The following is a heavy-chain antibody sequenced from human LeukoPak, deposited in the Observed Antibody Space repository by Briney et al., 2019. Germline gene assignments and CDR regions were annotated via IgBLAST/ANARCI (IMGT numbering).Heavy chain of an antibody. Sequence: ASVKVSCKASGYTFTSYAMHWVRQAPGQRLEWMGWINAGNGNTKYSQKFQGRVTITRDTSASTAYMELSNLRSEDTAVYYCARVDGKNDFDYWGQGTLVTVSS. CDR3: ARVDGKNDFDY. J-gene: IGHJ4*02. CDR2: INAGNGNT. V-gene: IGHV1-3*01. CDR1: GYTFTSYA.